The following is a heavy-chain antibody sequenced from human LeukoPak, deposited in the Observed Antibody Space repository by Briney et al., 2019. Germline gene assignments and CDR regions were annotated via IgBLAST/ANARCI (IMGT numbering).Heavy chain of an antibody. CDR3: ARTTQGIFDY. Sequence: SQTLSLTCAISGDSVSSNSAAWIWIRQSPSRGLEWLGMTYYRSKWYHDYAVSVKSRITVTSVTSKNQFSLQLNSVTPEDAAVYYCARTTQGIFDYWGQGTLVTVSS. CDR2: TYYRSKWYH. J-gene: IGHJ4*02. CDR1: GDSVSSNSAA. V-gene: IGHV6-1*01. D-gene: IGHD1-1*01.